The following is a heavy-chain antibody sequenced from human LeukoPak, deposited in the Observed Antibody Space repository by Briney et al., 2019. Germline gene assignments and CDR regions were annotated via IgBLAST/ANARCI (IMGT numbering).Heavy chain of an antibody. D-gene: IGHD4-23*01. V-gene: IGHV4-39*01. Sequence: TSETLSLTCTVSGGSITYSSYYWGWIRQPPGKGMEWIGSIYYSGSTYYNPSLKSRVTISVDTSKNQFSLDLSSVTAADTAVYYCGRQGGALTQFDPWGQGTLVTVSS. CDR3: GRQGGALTQFDP. CDR2: IYYSGST. CDR1: GGSITYSSYY. J-gene: IGHJ5*02.